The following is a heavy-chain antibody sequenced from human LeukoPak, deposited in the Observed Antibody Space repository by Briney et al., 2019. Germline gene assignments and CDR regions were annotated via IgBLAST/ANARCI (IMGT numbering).Heavy chain of an antibody. CDR1: GFTFSSYG. D-gene: IGHD2-15*01. Sequence: GRSLRLSCAASGFTFSSYGMHWVRQAPGKGLEWVAVIWYDGSNKYYADSVKGRFTISRDNSKNTLYLQMNSLRAEDTAVYYCARDESGYCSGGICPFGVDYWGQGTLVTVSS. J-gene: IGHJ4*02. CDR2: IWYDGSNK. V-gene: IGHV3-33*01. CDR3: ARDESGYCSGGICPFGVDY.